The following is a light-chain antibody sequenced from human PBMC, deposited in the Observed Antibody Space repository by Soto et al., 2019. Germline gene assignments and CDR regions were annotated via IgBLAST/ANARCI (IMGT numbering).Light chain of an antibody. J-gene: IGKJ4*01. CDR2: WAS. CDR3: HQYFSTLPI. Sequence: DLVRTHSPQFLPVSLGDRATINCTSSQSISPKSNNRNYLAWYQQKPGQPPKLLIYWASTRESGVPDRFSGSGSGTDFTLTISSLQAEDVAVYFCHQYFSTLPIFCGGTKVDNK. CDR1: QSISPKSNNRNY. V-gene: IGKV4-1*01.